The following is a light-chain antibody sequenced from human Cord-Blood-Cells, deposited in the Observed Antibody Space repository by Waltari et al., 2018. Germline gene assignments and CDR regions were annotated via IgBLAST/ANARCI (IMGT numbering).Light chain of an antibody. Sequence: SYELTQPPSVSVSLGQMARITCSGAALPKKDAYWYQQKPGQFPVLVIYKDSERPSGVPERFSGSSSGTIVTLTISGVQAEDEADYYCLSADSSGTWVFGGGTKLTVL. V-gene: IGLV3-16*01. J-gene: IGLJ3*02. CDR3: LSADSSGTWV. CDR1: ALPKKD. CDR2: KDS.